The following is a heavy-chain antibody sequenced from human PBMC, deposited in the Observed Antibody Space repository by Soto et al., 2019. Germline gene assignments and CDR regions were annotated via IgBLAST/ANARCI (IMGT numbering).Heavy chain of an antibody. CDR1: GYSFTSLD. Sequence: ASVKVSCKASGYSFTSLDINWVRQTTGQGLEWMGWMQPSSGRTGYAQKFQGRVTMTRDSSINTAYMELSSLTSDDTAFYYCARGVTAGVDYWGQGTLVTVSS. J-gene: IGHJ4*02. CDR2: MQPSSGRT. CDR3: ARGVTAGVDY. V-gene: IGHV1-8*01. D-gene: IGHD1-26*01.